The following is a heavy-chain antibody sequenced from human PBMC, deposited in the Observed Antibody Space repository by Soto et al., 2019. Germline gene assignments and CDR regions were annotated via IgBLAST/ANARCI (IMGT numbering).Heavy chain of an antibody. V-gene: IGHV3-30*18. CDR2: ISYDGSNK. D-gene: IGHD2-15*01. CDR3: AKDVVVVATSGLGDYYYYYGMDV. J-gene: IGHJ6*02. CDR1: GFTFSSYG. Sequence: ESGGGVVQPGRSLRLSCAPSGFTFSSYGMHWVRQAPGKGLERVAVISYDGSNKDYADSVKGRFTISRDNSKNTLYLQMNSLRAEDTAVYYCAKDVVVVATSGLGDYYYYYGMDVWGQGTTVTVSS.